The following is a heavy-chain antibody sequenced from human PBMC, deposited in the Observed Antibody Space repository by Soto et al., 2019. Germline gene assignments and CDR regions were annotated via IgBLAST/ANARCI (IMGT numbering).Heavy chain of an antibody. D-gene: IGHD3-22*01. CDR2: IYQSGST. CDR1: GGSISSSNW. J-gene: IGHJ6*02. CDR3: ARSPDSSGYYPRWYYYGMDV. Sequence: QVQLQESGPGLVKPSGTLSLTCAVSGGSISSSNWWSWFRQRPGKGLEWIGEIYQSGSTNYNPSLKSRVTISVDKSKNQFSLKLSSVTAADTAVYYCARSPDSSGYYPRWYYYGMDVWGQGTTVTVSS. V-gene: IGHV4-4*02.